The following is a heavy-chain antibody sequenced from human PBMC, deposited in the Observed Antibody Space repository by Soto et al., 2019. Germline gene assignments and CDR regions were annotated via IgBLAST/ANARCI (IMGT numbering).Heavy chain of an antibody. V-gene: IGHV4-34*01. Sequence: SETLSLTCAVYGGSFIGYYWSWIRQPPGKGLEWIGEINHSGSTNYNPSLKSRVTISVDTSKNQFSLKLSSVTAADTAVYYCARGRRGFWSGSTLYYYYGMDVWGQGTTVTVSS. D-gene: IGHD3-3*01. CDR1: GGSFIGYY. J-gene: IGHJ6*02. CDR3: ARGRRGFWSGSTLYYYYGMDV. CDR2: INHSGST.